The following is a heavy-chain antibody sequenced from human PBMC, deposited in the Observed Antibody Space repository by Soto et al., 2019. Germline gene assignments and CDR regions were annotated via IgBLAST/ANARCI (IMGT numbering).Heavy chain of an antibody. CDR3: ARGTRDV. J-gene: IGHJ6*02. V-gene: IGHV3-74*01. CDR2: IKSDGSNT. Sequence: EVQLVESGGGLVQPGGSLRLSCAASGFTFSNFWMHWVRQAPGKGLVWVSRIKSDGSNTSYADSVKGRFTISRHNAKNTLYLQMNSLRVDDTGVYYCARGTRDVWGQGTTVTVSS. CDR1: GFTFSNFW.